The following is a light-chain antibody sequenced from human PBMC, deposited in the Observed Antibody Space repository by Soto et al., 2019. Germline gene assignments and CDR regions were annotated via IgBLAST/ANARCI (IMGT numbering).Light chain of an antibody. CDR3: QQYNQRPLT. V-gene: IGKV3-15*01. J-gene: IGKJ4*01. Sequence: ELVMTQSPATLSVSPGERATLSCRASQSVSRNLAWYQQKPGQAPRLLIYGASTRATGIPARFSGSGSGTEFTLTISSLQSEDFAVYYCQQYNQRPLTFGGGTKLEIK. CDR2: GAS. CDR1: QSVSRN.